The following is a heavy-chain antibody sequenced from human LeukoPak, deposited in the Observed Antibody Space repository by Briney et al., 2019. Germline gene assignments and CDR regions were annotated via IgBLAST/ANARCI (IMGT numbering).Heavy chain of an antibody. CDR2: IYYSGST. Sequence: PSETLSLTCTVSGASINSHYWTWIRQPPGKGLEWIGYIYYSGSTYYNPSLKSRVTISVDTSKNQFSLKLSSVTAADTAVYYCAREPNYYDSSGSHWFDPWGQGTLVTVSS. CDR1: GASINSHY. V-gene: IGHV4-59*11. D-gene: IGHD3-22*01. CDR3: AREPNYYDSSGSHWFDP. J-gene: IGHJ5*02.